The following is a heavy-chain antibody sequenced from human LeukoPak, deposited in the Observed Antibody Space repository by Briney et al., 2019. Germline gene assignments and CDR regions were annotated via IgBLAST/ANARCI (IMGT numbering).Heavy chain of an antibody. CDR1: GFTFSSYS. Sequence: GGSLRLSCAASGFTFSSYSMNWVRQAQGEGLEWVSSISSSSSYIYYADSVKGRFTISRDNAKNSLYLQMNSLRAEDTAVYYCARDSYCRGIWFGELFRCYYGMDVWGQGTTVTVSS. CDR3: ARDSYCRGIWFGELFRCYYGMDV. CDR2: ISSSSSYI. J-gene: IGHJ6*02. D-gene: IGHD3-10*01. V-gene: IGHV3-21*01.